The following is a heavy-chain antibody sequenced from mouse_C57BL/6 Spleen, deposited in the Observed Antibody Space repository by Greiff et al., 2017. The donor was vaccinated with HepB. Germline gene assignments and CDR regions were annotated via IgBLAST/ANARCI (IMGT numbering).Heavy chain of an antibody. D-gene: IGHD1-1*01. J-gene: IGHJ2*01. V-gene: IGHV14-4*01. CDR3: TTNYGSSWGY. CDR1: GFNIKDDY. CDR2: IDPENGDT. Sequence: VQLQQSGAELVRPGASVKLSCTASGFNIKDDYMPWVKQRPEQGLEWIGWIDPENGDTEYASKFQGKATITADTSSNTAYLQLSSLTSEDTAVYYCTTNYGSSWGYWGQGTTLTVSS.